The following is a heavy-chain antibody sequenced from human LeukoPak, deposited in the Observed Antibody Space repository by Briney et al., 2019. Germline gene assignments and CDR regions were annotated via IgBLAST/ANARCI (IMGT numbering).Heavy chain of an antibody. CDR3: ARGGYSYGS. J-gene: IGHJ4*02. CDR1: GGSISSGSYY. D-gene: IGHD5-18*01. V-gene: IGHV4-61*02. CDR2: IYTSGST. Sequence: PSETLSLTCTVSGGSISSGSYYRSWIRQPAGEGLEWIGRIYTSGSTNYNPSLKSRVTISVDTSKNQFSLKLSSVTAADTAVYYCARGGYSYGSWGQGTLVTVSS.